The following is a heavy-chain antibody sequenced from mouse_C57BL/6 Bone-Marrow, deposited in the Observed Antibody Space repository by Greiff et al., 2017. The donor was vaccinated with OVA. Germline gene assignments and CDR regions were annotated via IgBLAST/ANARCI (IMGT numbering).Heavy chain of an antibody. J-gene: IGHJ1*03. Sequence: QLVESGGGLVKPGGSLKLSCAASGFTFSDYGMHWVRQAPEKGLEWVAYISSGSSTIYYADTVKGRFTISRDNAKNTLFLQMTSLRSEDTAMYYCAKSYYYGSSYLWYFDVWGTGTTVTVSS. V-gene: IGHV5-17*01. D-gene: IGHD1-1*01. CDR3: AKSYYYGSSYLWYFDV. CDR2: ISSGSSTI. CDR1: GFTFSDYG.